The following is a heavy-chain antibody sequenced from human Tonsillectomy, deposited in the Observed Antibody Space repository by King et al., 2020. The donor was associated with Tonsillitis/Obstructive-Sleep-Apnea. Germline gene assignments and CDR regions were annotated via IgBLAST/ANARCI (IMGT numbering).Heavy chain of an antibody. CDR1: GFTFSSYE. CDR2: ISSSGSTI. V-gene: IGHV3-48*03. D-gene: IGHD5-24*01. CDR3: ARIIPYGYLTTYYYYYYMDV. Sequence: VQLVESGGGLVQPGGSLRLSCAASGFTFSSYEMNWVRQAPGKGLEWVSYISSSGSTISYADSVKGRFTVSRDNAQSSLYLQMNSLRAEDTAFYYCARIIPYGYLTTYYYYYYMDVWGKGTTVTVSS. J-gene: IGHJ6*03.